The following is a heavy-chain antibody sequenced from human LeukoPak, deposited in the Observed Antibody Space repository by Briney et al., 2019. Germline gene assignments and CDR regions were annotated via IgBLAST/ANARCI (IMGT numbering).Heavy chain of an antibody. J-gene: IGHJ4*02. D-gene: IGHD3-22*01. CDR1: GLTVSSNY. CDR2: IYSGGST. V-gene: IGHV3-53*01. CDR3: ARDRGSGYYFSLDY. Sequence: GGSLRLSCAASGLTVSSNYMSWVRQAPGKGLEWVSVIYSGGSTYYADSVKGRFTISGDNSKNTLYLQMNSLRAEDTAVYYCARDRGSGYYFSLDYWGQGTLVTVSS.